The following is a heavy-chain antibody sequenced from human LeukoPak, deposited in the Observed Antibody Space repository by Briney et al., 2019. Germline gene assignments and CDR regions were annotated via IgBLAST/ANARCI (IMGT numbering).Heavy chain of an antibody. CDR3: ARPQGYCSSTSCYHWFDP. CDR2: IYYSGSP. V-gene: IGHV4-59*08. J-gene: IGHJ5*02. Sequence: SETLSLTCTVSGGSVSSYYWSWIRQPPGKGLEWIGYIYYSGSPNYNRSLKSRVTISVDTSKNQFSLKLSSVTAADTAVYYCARPQGYCSSTSCYHWFDPWGQGTLVTVSS. D-gene: IGHD2-2*01. CDR1: GGSVSSYY.